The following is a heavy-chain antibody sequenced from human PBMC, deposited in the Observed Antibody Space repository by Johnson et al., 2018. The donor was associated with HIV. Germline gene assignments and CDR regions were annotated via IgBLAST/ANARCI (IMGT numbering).Heavy chain of an antibody. CDR3: AKGFFELDDAFDI. CDR1: GFSFSRYV. D-gene: IGHD3/OR15-3a*01. CDR2: ISDDGSNK. Sequence: QVQLVESGGGVVQPGRSLRLSCAASGFSFSRYVMHWVRQAPGKGLEWVAVISDDGSNKYYGDSVKGRFTISRDYSKNTLYLQMNSLRAEDTAVYYCAKGFFELDDAFDIWGQGTMVTVSS. V-gene: IGHV3-30-3*01. J-gene: IGHJ3*02.